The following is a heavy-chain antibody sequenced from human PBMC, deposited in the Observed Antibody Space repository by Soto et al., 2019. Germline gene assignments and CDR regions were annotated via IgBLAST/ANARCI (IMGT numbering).Heavy chain of an antibody. Sequence: EAQLVESGGGLVQPGGSLRVSCVVSGFTFSEYWMSWVRQAPGKGLEWVAKIKQDGSEKDYVDSVKGRFTISRDNANNSLYLHMYNLRVEDTAIYYCARGGRDAYDWFDPWGQGTLVTVSS. J-gene: IGHJ5*02. CDR1: GFTFSEYW. D-gene: IGHD3-16*01. CDR3: ARGGRDAYDWFDP. V-gene: IGHV3-7*01. CDR2: IKQDGSEK.